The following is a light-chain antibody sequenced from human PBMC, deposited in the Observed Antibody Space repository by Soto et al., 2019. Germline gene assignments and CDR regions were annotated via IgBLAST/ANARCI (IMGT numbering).Light chain of an antibody. CDR2: SNV. CDR1: SSNIGSNT. CDR3: AAWDGSLNGWV. J-gene: IGLJ3*02. Sequence: QSVLTQAPSASGTPGQRVTISCSGSSSNIGSNTVSWYQQVPGTAPKVLIYSNVRRPSGVPDRFSGSKSGTSASLAIGGLQSEDEADYYCAAWDGSLNGWVFGGGTKLTVL. V-gene: IGLV1-44*01.